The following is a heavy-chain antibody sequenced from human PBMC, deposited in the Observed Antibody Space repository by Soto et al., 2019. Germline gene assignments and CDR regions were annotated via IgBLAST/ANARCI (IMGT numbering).Heavy chain of an antibody. D-gene: IGHD3-10*01. CDR1: GGSISSSSYY. CDR2: IYYSGST. Sequence: QLQLQESGPGLVKPSETLSLTCTVSGGSISSSSYYWGWIRQPPGKGLEWIGSIYYSGSTYYNPXLKSRVTISVXXSXNXXSLKLSSVTAADTAVYYCARQPYYYGSGTYNWFDPWGQGTLVTVSS. J-gene: IGHJ5*02. CDR3: ARQPYYYGSGTYNWFDP. V-gene: IGHV4-39*01.